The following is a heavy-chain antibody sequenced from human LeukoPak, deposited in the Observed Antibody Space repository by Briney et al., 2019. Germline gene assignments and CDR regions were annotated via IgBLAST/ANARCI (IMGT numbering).Heavy chain of an antibody. CDR2: ISGSGDST. J-gene: IGHJ4*02. Sequence: SGGSLRLSCAASGFSFSSYAMNWVRQAPGKGLEWVSVISGSGDSTYHADSVKGRFTISRDNSKNTLYLQMNSLRAEDTAVYYCAKDWRRVTATFLDYWGQGTLVIVSS. D-gene: IGHD2-21*02. CDR3: AKDWRRVTATFLDY. V-gene: IGHV3-23*01. CDR1: GFSFSSYA.